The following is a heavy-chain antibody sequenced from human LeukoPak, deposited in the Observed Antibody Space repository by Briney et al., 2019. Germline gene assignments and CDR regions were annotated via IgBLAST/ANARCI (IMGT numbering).Heavy chain of an antibody. CDR1: GFTFNNYA. CDR2: MSGRGDST. V-gene: IGHV3-23*01. Sequence: GGSLRLSCAASGFTFNNYAMSWVRQVPGKGPEWVSSMSGRGDSTYYADSVKGRFTISRDNSKNTLYLQMTSLRAEDTAVYFCAKGGGSPMVVIITNRYHFDHWGQGTLVTVSS. J-gene: IGHJ4*02. D-gene: IGHD3-22*01. CDR3: AKGGGSPMVVIITNRYHFDH.